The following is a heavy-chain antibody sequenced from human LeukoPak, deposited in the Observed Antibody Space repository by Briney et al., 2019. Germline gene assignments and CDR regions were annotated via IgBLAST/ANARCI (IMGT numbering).Heavy chain of an antibody. CDR1: GFTFSSYW. D-gene: IGHD6-13*01. CDR2: IKQDGSEK. CDR3: ARGGIAAAGRPVGY. V-gene: IGHV3-7*01. Sequence: GGSLRLSCAASGFTFSSYWMSWVRQAPGKGLEWVANIKQDGSEKYYVDSVKGRFTISRDNAKNSLYLQMNSLRAEDTAVYYCARGGIAAAGRPVGYWGQGTLVTVSS. J-gene: IGHJ4*02.